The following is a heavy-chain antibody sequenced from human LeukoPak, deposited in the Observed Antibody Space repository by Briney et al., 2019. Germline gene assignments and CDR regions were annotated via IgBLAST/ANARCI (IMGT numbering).Heavy chain of an antibody. J-gene: IGHJ4*02. CDR1: GYTFTSYG. V-gene: IGHV1-8*02. CDR3: ARVVAAMDY. Sequence: ASVKVSCKASGYTFTSYGISWVRQAPGQGLEWMGWMNPNSGNTGYAQKFQGRVTMTRNTSISTAYMELSSLRSEDTAVYYCARVVAAMDYWGQGTLVTVSS. D-gene: IGHD2-15*01. CDR2: MNPNSGNT.